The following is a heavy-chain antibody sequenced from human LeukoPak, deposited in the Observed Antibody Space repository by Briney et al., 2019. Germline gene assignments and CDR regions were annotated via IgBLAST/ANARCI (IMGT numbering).Heavy chain of an antibody. V-gene: IGHV3-30*03. Sequence: GGSLRLSCAASGFTFSSYGMHWVRQAPGKGLEWVAVISYDGSNKYYADSVKGRFTISRDNSKNTLYLQMNSLRAEDTALYYCARVAEDYYDSSGYYLGYFDYWGQGTLVTVSS. CDR3: ARVAEDYYDSSGYYLGYFDY. CDR1: GFTFSSYG. CDR2: ISYDGSNK. J-gene: IGHJ4*02. D-gene: IGHD3-22*01.